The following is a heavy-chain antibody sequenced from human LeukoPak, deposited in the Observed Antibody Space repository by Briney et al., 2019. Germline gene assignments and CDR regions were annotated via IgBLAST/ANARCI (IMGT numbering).Heavy chain of an antibody. CDR1: GFTFSFYV. J-gene: IGHJ4*02. Sequence: PGRSLRLSCAASGFTFSFYVMHWVRQAPGKGLGWVAVISYDGSKEYYADSVKGRFTISRDNSKNTLYLQMNSLRPEDTAVFYCAREGLRDGHKLFDYWGQGTLVTVSS. CDR3: AREGLRDGHKLFDY. CDR2: ISYDGSKE. D-gene: IGHD5-24*01. V-gene: IGHV3-30*03.